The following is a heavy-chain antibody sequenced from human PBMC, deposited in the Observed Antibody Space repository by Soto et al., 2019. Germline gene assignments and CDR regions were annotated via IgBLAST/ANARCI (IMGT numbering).Heavy chain of an antibody. CDR2: ISYDGSNK. CDR3: AKDIAMVRGVIIDMDV. CDR1: GFGSGFTFSTYG. V-gene: IGHV3-30*18. D-gene: IGHD3-10*01. J-gene: IGHJ6*02. Sequence: QVQLVESGGGVVQPGRSLRLSCVASGFGSGFTFSTYGMHWVRQAPGKGLEWVAVISYDGSNKYHADSVKGRFTISRDNPKNTLYLQMNSLRTEDTAVYYCAKDIAMVRGVIIDMDVWGQGTTVTVSS.